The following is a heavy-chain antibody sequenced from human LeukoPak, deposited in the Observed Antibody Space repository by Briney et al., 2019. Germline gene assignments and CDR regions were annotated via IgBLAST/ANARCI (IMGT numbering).Heavy chain of an antibody. V-gene: IGHV3-23*01. CDR2: ISGSGGST. J-gene: IGHJ4*02. Sequence: GGSLRLSCAASGFTFSSYAMSWVRQAPGKGLEWVSAISGSGGSTYYADSVKGRFTISRDNSKDTLYLQMNSLRAEDTAVYYCAKDEGDYYDSSGPDYWGQGTLVTVSS. CDR1: GFTFSSYA. CDR3: AKDEGDYYDSSGPDY. D-gene: IGHD3-22*01.